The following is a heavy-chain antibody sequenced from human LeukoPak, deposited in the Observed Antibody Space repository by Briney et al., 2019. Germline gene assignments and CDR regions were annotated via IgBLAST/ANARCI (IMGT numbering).Heavy chain of an antibody. CDR2: ISGSGGST. D-gene: IGHD2-21*02. CDR3: AKARPRYCGGDCYFLS. CDR1: RFTFSSYS. Sequence: GGSLRLSCAASRFTFSSYSMNWVRQAPGKGLEWVSAISGSGGSTYYADSVKGRFTISRDNSKNTLYLQMNSLRAEDTAVYYCAKARPRYCGGDCYFLSWGQGTLVTVSS. V-gene: IGHV3-23*01. J-gene: IGHJ4*02.